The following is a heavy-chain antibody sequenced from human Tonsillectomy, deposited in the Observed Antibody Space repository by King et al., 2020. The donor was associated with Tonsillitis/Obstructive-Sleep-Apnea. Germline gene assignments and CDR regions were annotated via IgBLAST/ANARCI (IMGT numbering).Heavy chain of an antibody. V-gene: IGHV3-11*01. Sequence: VQPVESGGGLVKPGGSLRLYCVGSGFNFNDYFMSWIRQAPGKGLDWIAYISSSGSNSNHADSVKGRFTISRDNAKNSLYLQMNSLTAEDTAVYYCARDSNWEFIYTFDIWGQGTMVTVSP. J-gene: IGHJ3*02. CDR1: GFNFNDYF. CDR3: ARDSNWEFIYTFDI. D-gene: IGHD7-27*01. CDR2: ISSSGSNS.